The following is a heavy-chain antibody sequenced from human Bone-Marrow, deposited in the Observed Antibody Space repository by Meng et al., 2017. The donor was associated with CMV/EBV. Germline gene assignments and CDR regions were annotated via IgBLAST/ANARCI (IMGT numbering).Heavy chain of an antibody. CDR1: GGSISSSNW. CDR2: IYHSGST. Sequence: GSLRLSCAVSGGSISSSNWWSWVRQPPGKGLEWIGEIYHSGSTNYNAFLKSRVTISVDKSKNQFSLKLSSVTAVDTAVYYCARGGMGTDAFDIWGQGTMVTVSS. D-gene: IGHD7-27*01. CDR3: ARGGMGTDAFDI. J-gene: IGHJ3*02. V-gene: IGHV4-4*02.